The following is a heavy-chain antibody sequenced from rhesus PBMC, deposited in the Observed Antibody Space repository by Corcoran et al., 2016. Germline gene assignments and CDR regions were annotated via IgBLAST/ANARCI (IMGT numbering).Heavy chain of an antibody. Sequence: QVQLQESGPGLVKPSETLSLTCAVSGYSISSNYWSWIRQPPGKGLEWIVYIYGSSGSTYYNPSLKSRVTISTDTSKNQVSLKLSSVTAADTAVYYCAREGFSGYRYAFDFWGQGLRVTVSS. D-gene: IGHD5-24*01. CDR3: AREGFSGYRYAFDF. CDR2: IYGSSGST. CDR1: GYSISSNY. J-gene: IGHJ3*01. V-gene: IGHV4-147*01.